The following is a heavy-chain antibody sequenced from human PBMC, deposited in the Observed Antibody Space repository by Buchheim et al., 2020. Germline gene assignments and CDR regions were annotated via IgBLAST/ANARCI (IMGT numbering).Heavy chain of an antibody. CDR1: GFTFSDYY. D-gene: IGHD6-6*01. CDR2: ISSSSSYT. CDR3: AKTARPGSYYYMDV. Sequence: QVQLVESGGGLVKPGGSLRLSCAASGFTFSDYYMSWIRQAPGKGLEWVSYISSSSSYTNYADSVKGRFTISRDNAKDSLYLQMNSLRAEDTAVYYCAKTARPGSYYYMDVWGKGTT. J-gene: IGHJ6*03. V-gene: IGHV3-11*05.